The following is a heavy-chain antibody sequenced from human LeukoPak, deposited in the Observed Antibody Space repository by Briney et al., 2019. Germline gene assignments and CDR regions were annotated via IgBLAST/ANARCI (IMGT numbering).Heavy chain of an antibody. Sequence: PSETLSPTCTVSGDSISTSTYFWGWIRQPPGKGLEWIGSMYYSGSTYYNPSLKSRVTISVDTSRNQFSLKLSSVTAADTAVYYCARPGSSSGWFYFDFWGQGTPVTVSS. CDR3: ARPGSSSGWFYFDF. D-gene: IGHD6-19*01. J-gene: IGHJ4*02. V-gene: IGHV4-39*01. CDR2: MYYSGST. CDR1: GDSISTSTYF.